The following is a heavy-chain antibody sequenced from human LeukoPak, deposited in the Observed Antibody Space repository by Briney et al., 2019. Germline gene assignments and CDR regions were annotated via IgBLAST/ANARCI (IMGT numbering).Heavy chain of an antibody. CDR1: GGSISSSSYY. CDR2: IYYSGST. J-gene: IGHJ5*02. Sequence: PSETLSLTCTVSGGSISSSSYYWGWIRQPPGKGLEWIGSIYYSGSTYYNPSLKSRVTISVDTSKNQFSLKLTSVTAADTAVYYCARIPSRISWFDPWGQGTLVTVSS. CDR3: ARIPSRISWFDP. V-gene: IGHV4-39*01. D-gene: IGHD1-14*01.